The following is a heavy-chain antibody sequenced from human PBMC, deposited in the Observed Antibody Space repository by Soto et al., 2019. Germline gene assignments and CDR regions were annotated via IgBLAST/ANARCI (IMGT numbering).Heavy chain of an antibody. CDR2: ISYDGSNK. D-gene: IGHD3-10*01. CDR3: AKDFYYYGSGSYYNPFSYYFDY. Sequence: GGSLRLSCAASGFTFSSYGMHWVRQAPGKGLEWVAVISYDGSNKYYADSVKGRFTISRDNSKNTLYLQMNSLRAEDTAVYYCAKDFYYYGSGSYYNPFSYYFDYWGQGTLVTVSS. CDR1: GFTFSSYG. J-gene: IGHJ4*02. V-gene: IGHV3-30*18.